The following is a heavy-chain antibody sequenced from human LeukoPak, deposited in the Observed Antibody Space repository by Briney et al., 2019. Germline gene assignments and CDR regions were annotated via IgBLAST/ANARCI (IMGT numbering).Heavy chain of an antibody. CDR1: GGSISSGSYY. J-gene: IGHJ6*02. CDR3: AREGYFDWLFTPSLNYYYGMDV. V-gene: IGHV4-39*07. CDR2: IYYSGST. Sequence: SETLSLTCTVSGGSISSGSYYWGWIRQPPGKGLEWIGSIYYSGSTNYNPSLKSRVTISVDTSKNQFSLKLSSVTAADTAVYYCAREGYFDWLFTPSLNYYYGMDVWGQGTTVTVSS. D-gene: IGHD3-9*01.